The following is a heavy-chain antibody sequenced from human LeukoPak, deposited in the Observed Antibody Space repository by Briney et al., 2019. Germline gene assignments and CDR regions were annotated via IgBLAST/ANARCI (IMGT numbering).Heavy chain of an antibody. CDR2: IWYDGSNK. CDR3: ARDGPGYKDLDH. V-gene: IGHV3-33*01. D-gene: IGHD2-15*01. CDR1: GFTFSSYG. Sequence: GGSLRLSCAASGFTFSSYGMHWVRQAPGKGLEWVAVIWYDGSNKYYADSVKGRFTISRDNAGNSLYLQMNSLRAEDTAVYYCARDGPGYKDLDHWGQGTLVTVSS. J-gene: IGHJ4*02.